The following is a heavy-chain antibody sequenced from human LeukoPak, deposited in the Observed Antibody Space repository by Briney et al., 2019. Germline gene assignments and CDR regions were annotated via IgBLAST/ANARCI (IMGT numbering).Heavy chain of an antibody. CDR1: GGSFSGYY. CDR2: INHSGST. CDR3: ARGGRYYYDSSGYYYVY. J-gene: IGHJ4*02. Sequence: PSETLSLTCAVYGGSFSGYYWSWIRQPPGKGLEWIGEINHSGSTNYNPSLKSRATISVGTSKNQFSLKLSSVTAADTAVYYCARGGRYYYDSSGYYYVYWGQGTLVTVSS. D-gene: IGHD3-22*01. V-gene: IGHV4-34*01.